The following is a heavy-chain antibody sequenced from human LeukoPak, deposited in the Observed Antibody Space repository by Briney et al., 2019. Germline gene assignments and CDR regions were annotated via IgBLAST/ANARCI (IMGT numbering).Heavy chain of an antibody. CDR1: GFTFSSYA. Sequence: GGSLSLSCVASGFTFSSYAMSWVRQAPGKGLERVSGISDTGGSTYYADSVKGRFTISRDNSKNTLYLQMNSLRAEDTAVYYCAKVRVRGVLFDYWGQGTLVTVSS. D-gene: IGHD3-10*01. CDR3: AKVRVRGVLFDY. CDR2: ISDTGGST. J-gene: IGHJ4*02. V-gene: IGHV3-23*01.